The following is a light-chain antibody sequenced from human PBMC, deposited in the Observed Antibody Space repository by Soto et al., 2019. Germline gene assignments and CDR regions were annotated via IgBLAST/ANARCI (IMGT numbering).Light chain of an antibody. CDR2: AAS. J-gene: IGKJ3*01. V-gene: IGKV1-9*01. Sequence: IQLTQSPSSLSASVGDRVTITCRASQGISSYLAWYQQKPGQAPKLLIYAASTLQSGVPSRFSGSGSGTDFTLTISSLQPQDFATYYCQQLNSYPITFGPWTKVDS. CDR1: QGISSY. CDR3: QQLNSYPIT.